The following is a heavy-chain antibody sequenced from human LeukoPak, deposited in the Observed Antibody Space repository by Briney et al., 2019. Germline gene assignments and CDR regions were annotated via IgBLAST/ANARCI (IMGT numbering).Heavy chain of an antibody. CDR3: ARVPLRFLEPFDY. D-gene: IGHD3-3*01. CDR1: GGSFIGYY. V-gene: IGHV4-34*01. CDR2: INHSGGA. Sequence: PSETLSLTCAVYGGSFIGYYGSWIRQPPGKGLERIGEINHSGGANYNPSLKSRVTISADTSKSQFSLKLGSVTAADTAVYYCARVPLRFLEPFDYWGQGTLVTVSS. J-gene: IGHJ4*02.